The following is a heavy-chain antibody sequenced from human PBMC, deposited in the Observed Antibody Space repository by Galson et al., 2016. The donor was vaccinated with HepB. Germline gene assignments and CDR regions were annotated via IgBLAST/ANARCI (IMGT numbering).Heavy chain of an antibody. CDR3: ARLSLVSAGTVDY. CDR2: IKNDGTTT. J-gene: IGHJ4*02. D-gene: IGHD6-19*01. CDR1: GITFSRYW. V-gene: IGHV3-74*01. Sequence: SLRLSCAASGITFSRYWMHWVRQAPGKGLVWVSHIKNDGTTTNYADSVRGRFIISRDNAKNTQYLQMNSLRAEDTAVYYCARLSLVSAGTVDYWGQGTLVTVAP.